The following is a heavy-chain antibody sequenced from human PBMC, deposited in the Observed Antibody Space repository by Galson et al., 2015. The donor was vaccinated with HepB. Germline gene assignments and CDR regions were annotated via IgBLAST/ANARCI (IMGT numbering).Heavy chain of an antibody. D-gene: IGHD4-23*01. V-gene: IGHV3-11*01. Sequence: SLRLSCAASGFTFSDYYMSWIRLAPGKGLEWVSYISSSGSTIYYADSVKGRFTISRDNAKNSLYLQMNSLRAEDTAVYYCARGSYGGNFHFDYWGQGTLVTVSS. CDR1: GFTFSDYY. CDR2: ISSSGSTI. CDR3: ARGSYGGNFHFDY. J-gene: IGHJ4*02.